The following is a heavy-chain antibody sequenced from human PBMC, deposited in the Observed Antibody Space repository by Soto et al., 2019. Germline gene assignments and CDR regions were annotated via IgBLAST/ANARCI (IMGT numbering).Heavy chain of an antibody. D-gene: IGHD6-13*01. CDR1: GFSFTDSY. Sequence: PGGSLRLSCVASGFSFTDSYMTWIRQAPGKGLQWVSYISSSGNTIYYADSVKGRFTISRDNAKISLYLQMNSLRAEDTAVYYCARDVLRPAGSAAGLYYMDIWGKGTTVTVSS. CDR2: ISSSGNTI. CDR3: ARDVLRPAGSAAGLYYMDI. V-gene: IGHV3-11*01. J-gene: IGHJ6*03.